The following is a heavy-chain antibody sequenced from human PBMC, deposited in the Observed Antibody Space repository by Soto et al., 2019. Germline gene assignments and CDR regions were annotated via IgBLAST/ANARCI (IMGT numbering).Heavy chain of an antibody. J-gene: IGHJ4*02. CDR2: ISYDGSNK. CDR1: GFTFSSYA. CDR3: ARACGGDCQGDY. V-gene: IGHV3-30-3*01. Sequence: QVQLVESGGGVVQPGRSLRISCAASGFTFSSYAMHWVRQAPGKGLEWVAVISYDGSNKYYADSVKGRFTISRDNSKNTLYLQMNSLRAEDTAVYYCARACGGDCQGDYWGQGTLVTVSS. D-gene: IGHD2-21*02.